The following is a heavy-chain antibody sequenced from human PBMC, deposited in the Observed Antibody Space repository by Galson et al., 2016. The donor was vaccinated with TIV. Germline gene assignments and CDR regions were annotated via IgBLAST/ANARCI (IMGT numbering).Heavy chain of an antibody. CDR3: AKDASGHSSAWYYFDQ. Sequence: CAASGFTFSTYAMSWVRQAPEKGLEWVSSISGSGGDTYYADSVKGRFTISRDYSKDMLYLQMNSLRAEDTAVYYCAKDASGHSSAWYYFDQWGQGILVTVSS. D-gene: IGHD6-19*01. V-gene: IGHV3-23*01. J-gene: IGHJ4*02. CDR1: GFTFSTYA. CDR2: ISGSGGDT.